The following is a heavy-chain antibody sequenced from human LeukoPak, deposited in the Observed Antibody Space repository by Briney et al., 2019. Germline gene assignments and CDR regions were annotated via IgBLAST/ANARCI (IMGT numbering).Heavy chain of an antibody. CDR3: ARLGDYGMDV. V-gene: IGHV5-51*01. CDR1: VYSFTSYW. Sequence: KVSCKGYVYSFTSYWIGWVRQMPGKGLEWMGVINPADSDTRYSPSFQGQVTISTDKSISTAYLQWSSLKASDTAMYCCARLGDYGMDVWGQGTTVAVSS. CDR2: INPADSDT. J-gene: IGHJ6*02.